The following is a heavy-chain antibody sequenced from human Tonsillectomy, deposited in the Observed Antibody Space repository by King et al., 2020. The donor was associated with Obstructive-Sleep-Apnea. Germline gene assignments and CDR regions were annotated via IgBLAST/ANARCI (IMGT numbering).Heavy chain of an antibody. Sequence: QVQLQQWGAGLLKPSETLSLTCAVYVGSFSDYYWSWIRQPPGKGLEWIGEITHSGSANYNPSLKSRVTISVDTSKSQFSLELSSVTAADTAVYYCARGSGAAAVNWFDPWGQGTLVAVSS. J-gene: IGHJ5*02. CDR3: ARGSGAAAVNWFDP. D-gene: IGHD6-13*01. V-gene: IGHV4-34*01. CDR1: VGSFSDYY. CDR2: ITHSGSA.